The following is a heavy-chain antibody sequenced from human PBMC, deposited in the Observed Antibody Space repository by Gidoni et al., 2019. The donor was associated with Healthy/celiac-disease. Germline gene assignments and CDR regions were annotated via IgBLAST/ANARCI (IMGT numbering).Heavy chain of an antibody. CDR1: GFTFSSYS. Sequence: EVQLVESGGGLVKPGGSLRLSCAASGFTFSSYSMNWVRQAPGKGLEWVSSISSSSSYIYYADSVKGRFTISRDNAKNSLYLQMNSLRAEDTAVYYCARSSYDFWSGYYFDYWGQGTLVTVSS. J-gene: IGHJ4*02. CDR2: ISSSSSYI. CDR3: ARSSYDFWSGYYFDY. D-gene: IGHD3-3*01. V-gene: IGHV3-21*01.